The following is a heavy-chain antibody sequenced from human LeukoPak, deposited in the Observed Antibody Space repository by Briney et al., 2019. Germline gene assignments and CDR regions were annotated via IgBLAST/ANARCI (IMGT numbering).Heavy chain of an antibody. D-gene: IGHD3-22*01. CDR2: INANSGGT. Sequence: ASVKVSCKASGYTFTGYYMHWVRQAPGQGLEWMGWINANSGGTNYAQKFQGRVTMTRDTSISTAYMELSRLRSDDTAVYYCARGPRPKDYYDSSGYSDYWGQGTLVTVSS. CDR3: ARGPRPKDYYDSSGYSDY. V-gene: IGHV1-2*02. J-gene: IGHJ4*02. CDR1: GYTFTGYY.